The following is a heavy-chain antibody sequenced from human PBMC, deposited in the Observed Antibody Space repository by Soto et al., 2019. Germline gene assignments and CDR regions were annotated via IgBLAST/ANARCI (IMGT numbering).Heavy chain of an antibody. CDR1: GFTFRTYT. CDR2: IRGFSPYT. Sequence: GGSLRLSCVASGFTFRTYTMNWVRQAPGKGLEWVSGIRGFSPYTFYAESVKGRFTISRDNAKNSLYLQMNSLGVEDTAVYYCAKRDGDTGSFDYYYGMDVWGQGTTVTVSS. V-gene: IGHV3-21*04. CDR3: AKRDGDTGSFDYYYGMDV. J-gene: IGHJ6*02. D-gene: IGHD3-10*01.